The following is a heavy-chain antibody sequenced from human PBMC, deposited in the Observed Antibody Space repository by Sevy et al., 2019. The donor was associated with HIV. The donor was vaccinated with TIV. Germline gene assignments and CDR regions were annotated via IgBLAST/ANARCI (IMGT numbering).Heavy chain of an antibody. CDR3: ARDPGRGLYY. Sequence: GGSLRLSCATSEFIFSKYWMTWVRQAPGKGLEWVANIDQDGSEKYYVDSVKGRFTISRDNAKNSLYLQMSSLRAGDTAVYYCARDPGRGLYYWGQGVLVTVSS. CDR2: IDQDGSEK. D-gene: IGHD3-10*01. J-gene: IGHJ4*02. V-gene: IGHV3-7*01. CDR1: EFIFSKYW.